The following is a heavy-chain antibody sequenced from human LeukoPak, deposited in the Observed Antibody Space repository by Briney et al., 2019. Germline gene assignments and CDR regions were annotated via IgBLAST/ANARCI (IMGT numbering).Heavy chain of an antibody. CDR1: GFTFGDYA. CDR2: IRSKAYGGTT. CDR3: TRDPARPYYFYDFHAFDY. V-gene: IGHV3-49*04. Sequence: GGSLRLSCSASGFTFGDYAMSWVRQAPGKGLEWVGFIRSKAYGGTTEYAASVKGRFTISRDDSKSIAYLQMNSLKTEDTAVYYCTRDPARPYYFYDFHAFDYWGQGTLVTVSS. J-gene: IGHJ4*02. D-gene: IGHD3-3*01.